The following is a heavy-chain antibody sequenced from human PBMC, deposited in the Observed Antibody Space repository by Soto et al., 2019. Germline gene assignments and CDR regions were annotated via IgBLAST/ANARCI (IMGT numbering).Heavy chain of an antibody. D-gene: IGHD3-22*01. CDR3: ASGEGDYYDSSGYYAAAEYFQH. CDR2: IIPIFGTA. Sequence: SVKVSCKASGGTFSSYAISWVRQAPGQGLEWMGGIIPIFGTANYAQKFQGRVTITADESTSTAYMELSSLRSEDTAVDYCASGEGDYYDSSGYYAAAEYFQHMG. J-gene: IGHJ1*01. V-gene: IGHV1-69*13. CDR1: GGTFSSYA.